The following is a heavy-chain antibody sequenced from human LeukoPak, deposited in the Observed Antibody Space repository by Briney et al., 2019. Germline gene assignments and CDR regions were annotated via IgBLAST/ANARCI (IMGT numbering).Heavy chain of an antibody. CDR3: ARHYGDYYYYYMDV. CDR2: IYYSGST. CDR1: GGSISSSSYY. Sequence: SETLSLTCTVSGGSISSSSYYWGWIRQPPGKGLEWIGSIYYSGSTYYNPSLKSRVTISVDTSKNQFSLKLSSVTAADTAVYYCARHYGDYYYYYMDVWGKGTTVTISS. J-gene: IGHJ6*03. V-gene: IGHV4-39*01. D-gene: IGHD4-17*01.